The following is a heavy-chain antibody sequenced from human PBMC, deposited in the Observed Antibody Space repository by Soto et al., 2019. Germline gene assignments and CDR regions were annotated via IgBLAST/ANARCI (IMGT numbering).Heavy chain of an antibody. V-gene: IGHV4-34*01. D-gene: IGHD3-22*01. CDR3: ARRPSRAMIVVVINNWFDP. CDR2: INHSGST. Sequence: SETLSLTCAVYGGSFSGYYWSWMLQPPGQWLEWIGEINHSGSTNYNPSLKSRVTISVDTSKNQFSLKLRSVTAADTAVYYCARRPSRAMIVVVINNWFDPWGQGTLVTVSS. CDR1: GGSFSGYY. J-gene: IGHJ5*02.